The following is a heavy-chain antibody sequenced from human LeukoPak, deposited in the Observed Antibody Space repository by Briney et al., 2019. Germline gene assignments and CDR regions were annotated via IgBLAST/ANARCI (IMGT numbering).Heavy chain of an antibody. J-gene: IGHJ3*02. D-gene: IGHD2-2*01. V-gene: IGHV3-23*01. Sequence: GGSLRLSCAASGFTFRDYAMSWVRRAPGKGLEWVSAISGTAASTYYADSVKGRFTISRDNSKNTLYLHMNSLRAEDTAVYYCARHLVPTAMLTAFDIWGQGTIVTVSS. CDR2: ISGTAAST. CDR3: ARHLVPTAMLTAFDI. CDR1: GFTFRDYA.